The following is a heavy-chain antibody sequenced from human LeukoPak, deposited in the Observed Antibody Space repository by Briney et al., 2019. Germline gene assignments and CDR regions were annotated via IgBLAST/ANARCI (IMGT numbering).Heavy chain of an antibody. CDR2: ISSSSSYI. CDR1: GFTFSSYS. D-gene: IGHD3-22*01. V-gene: IGHV3-21*04. CDR3: AKDSNEYYDSGYYYMDV. J-gene: IGHJ6*03. Sequence: GGSLRLSCAASGFTFSSYSMNWVRQAPGKGLEWVSSISSSSSYIYYADSVKGRFTISRDNSKNTLYLQMNSLRAEDTAVYYCAKDSNEYYDSGYYYMDVWGKGTTVTVSS.